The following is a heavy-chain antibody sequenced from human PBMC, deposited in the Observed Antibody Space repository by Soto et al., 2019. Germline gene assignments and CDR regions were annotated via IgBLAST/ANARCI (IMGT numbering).Heavy chain of an antibody. V-gene: IGHV4-34*01. J-gene: IGHJ4*02. CDR2: INHIGST. D-gene: IGHD3-22*01. Sequence: AETLSLTCAVYGGEFIGYYWSWIRQSPGKGLEWIGEINHIGSTNYNPSLKSRATLSVDTSKNQFSLKLSSVTAADTAVYYCARVLGDSSGYYYLKRGLDYWGQGTLVTVS. CDR1: GGEFIGYY. CDR3: ARVLGDSSGYYYLKRGLDY.